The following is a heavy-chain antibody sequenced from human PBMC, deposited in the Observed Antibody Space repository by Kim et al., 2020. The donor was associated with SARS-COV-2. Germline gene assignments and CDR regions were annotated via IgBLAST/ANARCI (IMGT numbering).Heavy chain of an antibody. Sequence: GGSLRLSCAASGFTFSSYAMHWVRQAPGKGLEWVAVISYDGSNKYYADSVKGRFTISRDNSKNTLYLQMNSLRAEDTAVYYCARMGCSSTSCSAPEYDAFDIWGQGTMVTVSS. D-gene: IGHD2-2*01. J-gene: IGHJ3*02. CDR2: ISYDGSNK. V-gene: IGHV3-30-3*01. CDR1: GFTFSSYA. CDR3: ARMGCSSTSCSAPEYDAFDI.